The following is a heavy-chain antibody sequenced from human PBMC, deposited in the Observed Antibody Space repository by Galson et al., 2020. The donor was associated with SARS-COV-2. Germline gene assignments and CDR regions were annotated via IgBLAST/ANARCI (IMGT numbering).Heavy chain of an antibody. Sequence: ASVKVSCKVSGYTLTELSMHWVRQAPGKGLEWMGGFDPEDGETIYAQKFQGRVTMTEDTSTDTAYMELSSLRSEDTAVYYCATGVAAAAPNWFDPWAQGTLVTVSS. CDR2: FDPEDGET. CDR3: ATGVAAAAPNWFDP. CDR1: GYTLTELS. J-gene: IGHJ5*02. V-gene: IGHV1-24*01. D-gene: IGHD6-13*01.